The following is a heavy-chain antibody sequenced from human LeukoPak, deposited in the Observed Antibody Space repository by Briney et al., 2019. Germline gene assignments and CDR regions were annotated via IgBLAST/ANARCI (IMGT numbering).Heavy chain of an antibody. CDR1: GGSISSGGYY. CDR2: IYYSGST. CDR3: ARSLSPRAAYDY. D-gene: IGHD6-25*01. J-gene: IGHJ4*02. V-gene: IGHV4-31*03. Sequence: SETLSLTCTVSGGSISSGGYYWSWIRQHPGKGLEWIGYIYYSGSTYYNPSLKSRVTISVDTSKNQFSLKLSSVTAADTAVYYCARSLSPRAAYDYWGQGTLVTVSS.